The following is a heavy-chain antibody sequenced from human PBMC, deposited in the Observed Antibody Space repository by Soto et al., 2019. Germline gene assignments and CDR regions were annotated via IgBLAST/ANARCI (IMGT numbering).Heavy chain of an antibody. Sequence: GGSLRLSCAASGFTFSSYSMNWVRQAPGKGLEWVSSISSSSSYIYYADSVKGRFTISRDNAKNSLYLQMNSLRAEDTAVYYCARAVAAAGTSSRFHPWGQGTLVTVSS. CDR1: GFTFSSYS. CDR2: ISSSSSYI. V-gene: IGHV3-21*01. J-gene: IGHJ5*02. D-gene: IGHD6-13*01. CDR3: ARAVAAAGTSSRFHP.